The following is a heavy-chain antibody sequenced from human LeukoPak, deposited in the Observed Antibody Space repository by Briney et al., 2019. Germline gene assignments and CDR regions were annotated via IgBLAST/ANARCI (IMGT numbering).Heavy chain of an antibody. CDR1: GGTFSSYA. CDR2: IIPIFGTA. Sequence: SVKVSCKASGGTFSSYAISWVRQAPGQGLEWMGGIIPIFGTANYAQKFQGRVTITTDESTSTAYMELSSLRSEDTAVYYCARTPGEYDILTGYYPYYFDYWGQGTLVTVSS. V-gene: IGHV1-69*05. D-gene: IGHD3-9*01. CDR3: ARTPGEYDILTGYYPYYFDY. J-gene: IGHJ4*02.